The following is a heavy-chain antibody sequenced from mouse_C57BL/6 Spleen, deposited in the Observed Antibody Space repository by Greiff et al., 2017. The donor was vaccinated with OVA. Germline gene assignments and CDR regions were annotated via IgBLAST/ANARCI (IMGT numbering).Heavy chain of an antibody. CDR1: GISITTGNYR. CDR2: IYYSGTI. CDR3: ARVGYYGNYDWYFDV. V-gene: IGHV3-5*01. J-gene: IGHJ1*03. D-gene: IGHD2-1*01. Sequence: EVQLVESGPGLVKPSQTVFLTCTVTGISITTGNYRWSWIRQFPGNKLEWIGYIYYSGTITYNPSLTSRTTITRDTPKNQFFLEMNSLTAEDTATYYCARVGYYGNYDWYFDVWGTGTTVTVSS.